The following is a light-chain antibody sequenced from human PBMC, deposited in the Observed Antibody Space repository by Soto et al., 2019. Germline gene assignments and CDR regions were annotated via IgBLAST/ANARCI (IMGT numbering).Light chain of an antibody. Sequence: VLTQSPATLSFSPGERATLSCRASESVNIYLAWYQQKPGQPPRLLIYDVSIRAADIPARFSGSGSGTDFSLTISSLEPEDFAVYYCQQRAYWPLTFGGGTKVEI. J-gene: IGKJ4*01. CDR1: ESVNIY. CDR3: QQRAYWPLT. V-gene: IGKV3-11*01. CDR2: DVS.